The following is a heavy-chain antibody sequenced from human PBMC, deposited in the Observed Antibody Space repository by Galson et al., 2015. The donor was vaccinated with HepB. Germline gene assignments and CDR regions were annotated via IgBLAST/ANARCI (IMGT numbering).Heavy chain of an antibody. Sequence: SLRLSCAASGFTFSSFAMHWVRQAPGKGLEWVSAISGSGGSTYYADSVKGRFTISRDNSKNTLYLQMNSLRAEDTAVYYCAKDKDSSGWYGRWFDPWGQGNLVTVSS. CDR1: GFTFSSFA. V-gene: IGHV3-23*01. CDR2: ISGSGGST. D-gene: IGHD6-19*01. J-gene: IGHJ5*02. CDR3: AKDKDSSGWYGRWFDP.